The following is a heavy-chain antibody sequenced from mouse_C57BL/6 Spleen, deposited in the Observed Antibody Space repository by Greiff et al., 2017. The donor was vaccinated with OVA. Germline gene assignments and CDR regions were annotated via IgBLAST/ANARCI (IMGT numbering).Heavy chain of an antibody. CDR1: GYTFTDYN. Sequence: EVQLQQSGPELVKPGASVKIPCKASGYTFTDYNMDWVKQSHGKRLEWIGDINPNNGGTIYNQKFKGKATLTVDKASSTAYMELRSLTSEDTAVYYCARDGANWYFDVWGTGTTVTVSS. J-gene: IGHJ1*03. V-gene: IGHV1-18*01. CDR3: ARDGANWYFDV. D-gene: IGHD3-1*01. CDR2: INPNNGGT.